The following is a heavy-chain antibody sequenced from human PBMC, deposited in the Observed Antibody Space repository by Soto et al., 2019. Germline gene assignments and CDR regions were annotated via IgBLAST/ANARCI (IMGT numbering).Heavy chain of an antibody. J-gene: IGHJ4*02. CDR1: GFNFKKFA. Sequence: GGSLRLSCVASGFNFKKFAMAWVRQAPGEGLEWVSGISCCGGSTSYADSVKGRFSIARGDSKNTLSLQMNSLRVEDTAQYYCAKADGEQWLVPHLDNWGQGTLVTVSS. CDR2: ISCCGGST. CDR3: AKADGEQWLVPHLDN. V-gene: IGHV3-23*01. D-gene: IGHD6-19*01.